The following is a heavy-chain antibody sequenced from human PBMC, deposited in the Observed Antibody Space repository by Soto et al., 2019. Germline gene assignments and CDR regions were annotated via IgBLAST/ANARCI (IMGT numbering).Heavy chain of an antibody. CDR1: GHPMTTAY. CDR2: IYYGGST. V-gene: IGHV4-59*08. CDR3: AKNWSWGYLVH. D-gene: IGHD7-27*01. Sequence: SQTLLPTSSLFGHPMTTAYSSRTRQSPGKGLGWIGFIYYGGSTNDNPSLKSRVTISVDTPKNQFSLKLSSVTAADTAVYYCAKNWSWGYLVHSGQGTLVTV. J-gene: IGHJ4*02.